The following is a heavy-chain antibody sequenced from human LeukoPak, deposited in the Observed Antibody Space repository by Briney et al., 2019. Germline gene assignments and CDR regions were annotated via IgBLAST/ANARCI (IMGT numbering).Heavy chain of an antibody. CDR2: INYEGTER. CDR3: AREPGYDILTGYSSEFDY. D-gene: IGHD3-9*01. CDR1: GFSFSRAW. J-gene: IGHJ4*02. Sequence: GGSLRLSCATSGFSFSRAWMSWLRGAPGKGLEWVAYINYEGTERDYLESVRGRFTISRDNAKNSLYLQMNSLRAKDTAVYYCAREPGYDILTGYSSEFDYWGQGTLVTVSS. V-gene: IGHV3-7*05.